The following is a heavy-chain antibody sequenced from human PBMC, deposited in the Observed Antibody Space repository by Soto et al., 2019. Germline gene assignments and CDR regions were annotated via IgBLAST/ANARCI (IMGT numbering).Heavy chain of an antibody. CDR2: VYHNGLT. D-gene: IGHD6-19*01. Sequence: QVQLQESGPGLVKPSGTLSLTCAVSGDSITTNNWWSWVRQPPGKGLEWIGEVYHNGLTDYNPSLNSRVTMSVDTSKNQFSLKMTSVTAADTAIYYCARDAAVPGESDRFDYWGQGTLVTVSS. V-gene: IGHV4-4*02. J-gene: IGHJ4*02. CDR3: ARDAAVPGESDRFDY. CDR1: GDSITTNNW.